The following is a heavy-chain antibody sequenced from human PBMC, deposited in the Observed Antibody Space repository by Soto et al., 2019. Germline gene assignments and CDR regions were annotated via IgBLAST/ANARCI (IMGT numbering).Heavy chain of an antibody. CDR3: YGSGSYYPYDAFDI. J-gene: IGHJ3*02. CDR1: GFTFSSYW. CDR2: IKQDGSEK. Sequence: GGSLRLSCAASGFTFSSYWMSWVRQAPGKGLEWVANIKQDGSEKYYVDSVKGRFTISRDNAKNSLYLQMNSLRAEDTAVYYCYGSGSYYPYDAFDIWGQGTMVTVSS. D-gene: IGHD3-10*01. V-gene: IGHV3-7*05.